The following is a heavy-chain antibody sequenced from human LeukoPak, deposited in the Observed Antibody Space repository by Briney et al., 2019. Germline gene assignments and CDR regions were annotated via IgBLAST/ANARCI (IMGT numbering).Heavy chain of an antibody. V-gene: IGHV3-66*01. Sequence: GGSLRLSCAVSGFTVGSSYMSWVRQAPGKGLEWVSFIYSGGNTYYTDSVKGRFTISRDNSKNTLYLQMNSLRAEDTAVYYCARRVTTGSYFDLWGRGTLVTVSS. CDR2: IYSGGNT. CDR1: GFTVGSSY. CDR3: ARRVTTGSYFDL. D-gene: IGHD4-17*01. J-gene: IGHJ2*01.